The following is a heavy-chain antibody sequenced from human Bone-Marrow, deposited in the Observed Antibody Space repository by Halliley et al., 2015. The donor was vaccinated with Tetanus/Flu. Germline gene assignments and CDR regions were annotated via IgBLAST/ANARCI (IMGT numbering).Heavy chain of an antibody. CDR2: GTET. J-gene: IGHJ4*02. D-gene: IGHD6-19*01. Sequence: GTETYYVASVKGRFTISRDTARNSLYLLMNSLRAEDTAVYYCASMVVWYSSGWSGGGYWGQGNLVTVSS. V-gene: IGHV3-7*01. CDR3: ASMVVWYSSGWSGGGY.